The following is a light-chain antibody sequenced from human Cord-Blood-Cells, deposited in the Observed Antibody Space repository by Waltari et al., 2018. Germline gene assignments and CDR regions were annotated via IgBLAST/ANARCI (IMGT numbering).Light chain of an antibody. V-gene: IGLV2-8*01. CDR2: EVS. Sequence: QSALTQPPSASGSPGQSVTISCNGTSSDVGGYNYVSLYQQPPGKAPQLMIYEVSKRPAGVPDRFSGAKSCNTASLTVSALQAEDEADYYCSSYAGSNNLVFGGGTSLTVL. J-gene: IGLJ3*02. CDR1: SSDVGGYNY. CDR3: SSYAGSNNLV.